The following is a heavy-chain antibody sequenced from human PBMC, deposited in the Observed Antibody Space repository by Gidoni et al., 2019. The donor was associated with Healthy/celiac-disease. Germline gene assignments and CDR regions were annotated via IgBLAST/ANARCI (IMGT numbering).Heavy chain of an antibody. V-gene: IGHV4-31*03. CDR1: GGSISSGGYD. Sequence: QVQLQESGPGLVKPSQTLSLTCPVSGGSISSGGYDWSWIRQHPGKGLEWIGYIYYSGSTYYNPSLKSRVTISVDTSKNQFSLKLSSVTAADTAVYYCARDLGGNDAFDIWGQGTMVTVSS. CDR3: ARDLGGNDAFDI. CDR2: IYYSGST. J-gene: IGHJ3*02.